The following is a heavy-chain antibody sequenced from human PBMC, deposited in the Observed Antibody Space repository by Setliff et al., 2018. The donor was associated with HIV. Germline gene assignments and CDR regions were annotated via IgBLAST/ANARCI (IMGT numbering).Heavy chain of an antibody. CDR2: IGTSTSNI. V-gene: IGHV3-48*03. Sequence: QTGGSLRLSCAASGFTFSSYEMNWVRQAPGKGLEWVSYIGTSTSNIYYADSVKGRFTISRDNAKNSLYLQMSSLRAEDTAVYYCARGEPTILIEPAAFFDYWGQGTLVTVSS. CDR1: GFTFSSYE. D-gene: IGHD2-2*01. J-gene: IGHJ4*02. CDR3: ARGEPTILIEPAAFFDY.